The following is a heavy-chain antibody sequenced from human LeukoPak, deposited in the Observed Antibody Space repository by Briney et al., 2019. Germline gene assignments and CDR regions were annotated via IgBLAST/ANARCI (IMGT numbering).Heavy chain of an antibody. V-gene: IGHV1-3*01. CDR1: GYTFTSYA. D-gene: IGHD2-15*01. CDR2: INAGNGNT. J-gene: IGHJ3*02. CDR3: AGYCSGGSCYYDAFDI. Sequence: ASVKVSCKASGYTFTSYAMHWVRQAPGQRLEWMGWINAGNGNTKYSQKFQGRVTITRDTSASTAYMELSRLRSDDTAVYYCAGYCSGGSCYYDAFDIWGQGTMVTVSS.